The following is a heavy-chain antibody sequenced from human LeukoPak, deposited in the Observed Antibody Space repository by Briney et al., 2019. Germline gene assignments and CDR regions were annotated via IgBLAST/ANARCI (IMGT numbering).Heavy chain of an antibody. CDR1: GFTFSSYG. CDR3: ARDAISGDDAFDI. V-gene: IGHV3-33*01. Sequence: GGSLRLSCAASGFTFSSYGMHWVRQAPGKGLEWVAVIWYDGSNKCYADSVKGRFTISGDNSKNTLYLQMNSLRAEDTAVYYCARDAISGDDAFDIWGQGTMVTVSS. CDR2: IWYDGSNK. J-gene: IGHJ3*02. D-gene: IGHD1-14*01.